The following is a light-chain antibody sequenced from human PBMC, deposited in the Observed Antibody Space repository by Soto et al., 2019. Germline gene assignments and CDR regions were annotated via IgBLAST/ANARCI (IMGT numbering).Light chain of an antibody. V-gene: IGKV3-20*01. CDR1: QSVSSSY. J-gene: IGKJ2*01. CDR2: GAS. CDR3: QQYGSSPPMYT. Sequence: EIVLTQSPGTLSLSPGERATLSCRASQSVSSSYLAWYQQKPGQAPRLLIYGASSRATGIPDRFIGSGSGTDFTLTISRLEPEDFAVYYCQQYGSSPPMYTFGQGNKLEIK.